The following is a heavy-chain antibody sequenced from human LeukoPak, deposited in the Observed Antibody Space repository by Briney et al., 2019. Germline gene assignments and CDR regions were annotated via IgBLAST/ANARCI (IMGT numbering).Heavy chain of an antibody. V-gene: IGHV3-23*01. Sequence: PGGSLRLSFAASGFTFSSYAMSWVRQAPGKGLEWVSGIVGGGGSSYYADSVKGRFTISRDNSKNTLYLQMNSLRAEDTAVYYCAKRGSYPSYYFDYWGQGTLVTVSS. CDR1: GFTFSSYA. CDR2: IVGGGGSS. CDR3: AKRGSYPSYYFDY. D-gene: IGHD1-26*01. J-gene: IGHJ4*02.